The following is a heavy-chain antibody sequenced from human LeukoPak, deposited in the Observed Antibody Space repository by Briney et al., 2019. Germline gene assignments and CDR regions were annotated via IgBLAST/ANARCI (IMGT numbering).Heavy chain of an antibody. CDR3: ARAGSWIQLWLLAQY. D-gene: IGHD5-18*01. V-gene: IGHV3-33*08. Sequence: GGSLRLSCAASGFTFDDYAMHWVRQAPGKGLEWVAGIWYDGSNKYYADSVKGRFTISRDNSKNTLYLQMNSLRAEDTAVYYCARAGSWIQLWLLAQYWGQGTLVTVSS. J-gene: IGHJ4*02. CDR1: GFTFDDYA. CDR2: IWYDGSNK.